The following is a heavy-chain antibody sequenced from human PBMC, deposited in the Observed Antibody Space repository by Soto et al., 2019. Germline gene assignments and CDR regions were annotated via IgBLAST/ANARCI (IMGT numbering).Heavy chain of an antibody. Sequence: GGSLKLSCAVSRFSVGSNYLTWVRQAPGKGLEWVSIIYPGGTTYYADSVKGRFTISRDKAKNTVSLDMNTLRAEDTALYSCARTSTALYYAMDVWGQGTTVTVSS. CDR2: IYPGGTT. CDR1: RFSVGSNY. CDR3: ARTSTALYYAMDV. V-gene: IGHV3-53*01. J-gene: IGHJ6*02. D-gene: IGHD2-2*01.